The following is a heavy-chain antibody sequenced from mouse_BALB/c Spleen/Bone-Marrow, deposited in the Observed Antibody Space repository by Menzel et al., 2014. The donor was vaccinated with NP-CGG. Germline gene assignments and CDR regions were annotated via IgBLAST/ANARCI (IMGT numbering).Heavy chain of an antibody. V-gene: IGHV1S81*02. CDR1: GYTFTSYY. CDR2: INPSNGGT. Sequence: QVQLQQSGAELVKPGASVKLSCKASGYTFTSYYMYRVKQRPGQGLEWIGGINPSNGGTNFNKKFKSKATLTVDKSSSTAYMQLSSLTSEDSAVYYCTRGLRAWFAYWGQGTLVTVSA. CDR3: TRGLRAWFAY. J-gene: IGHJ3*01. D-gene: IGHD3-1*01.